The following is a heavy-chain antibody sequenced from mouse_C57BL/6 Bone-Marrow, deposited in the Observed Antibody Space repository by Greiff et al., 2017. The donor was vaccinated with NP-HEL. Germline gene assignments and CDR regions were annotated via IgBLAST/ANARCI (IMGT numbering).Heavy chain of an antibody. CDR1: GFSLTSYG. J-gene: IGHJ2*01. V-gene: IGHV2-5*01. Sequence: QVQLKESGPGLVQPSQSLSITCTVSGFSLTSYGVHWVRQSPGKGLEWLGVIWRGGSTDHSAAFMSRLSITKDNSKSQVFFKMNSLQADDNAIFYCAPLITTVVADYWGQGTTLTVSS. CDR3: APLITTVVADY. CDR2: IWRGGST. D-gene: IGHD1-1*01.